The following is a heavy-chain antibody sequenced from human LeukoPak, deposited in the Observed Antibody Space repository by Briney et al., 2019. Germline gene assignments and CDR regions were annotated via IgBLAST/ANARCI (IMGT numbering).Heavy chain of an antibody. CDR3: ARDLSGLYYYDSSGPRDLYYYMDV. V-gene: IGHV3-48*01. CDR1: GFTFSSYS. Sequence: GGSLRLSCAASGFTFSSYSMNWVRQAPGKGLEWVSHISSSSSTIYYADSVKGRFTISRDNAKKSLYLQMNSLRAEDTAVYYCARDLSGLYYYDSSGPRDLYYYMDVWGKGTTVTVSS. J-gene: IGHJ6*03. CDR2: ISSSSSTI. D-gene: IGHD3-22*01.